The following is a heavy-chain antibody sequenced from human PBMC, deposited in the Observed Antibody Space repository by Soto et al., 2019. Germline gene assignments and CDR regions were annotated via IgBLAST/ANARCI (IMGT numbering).Heavy chain of an antibody. CDR2: ISGSGGST. J-gene: IGHJ4*02. D-gene: IGHD3-9*01. CDR1: GFTFSSYA. Sequence: QCGGSLRLSCAASGFTFSSYAMSWVRQAPGKGLEWVSAISGSGGSTYYADSVKGRFTISRDNSKNTLYLQMNSLRAEDTAVYYCAKGSSILTGFQYFDYWGQGTLVTVS. V-gene: IGHV3-23*01. CDR3: AKGSSILTGFQYFDY.